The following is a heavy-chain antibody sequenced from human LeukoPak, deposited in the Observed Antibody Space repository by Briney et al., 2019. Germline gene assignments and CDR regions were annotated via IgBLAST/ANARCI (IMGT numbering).Heavy chain of an antibody. V-gene: IGHV1-2*02. Sequence: GXGXXXMGWINPNSGGTNYAQKFQGRVTMTRDTSISTAYMELSRLRSDDTAVYYCARGRRSWYYFDYWGQGTLVTVSS. D-gene: IGHD6-13*01. CDR3: ARGRRSWYYFDY. J-gene: IGHJ4*02. CDR2: INPNSGGT.